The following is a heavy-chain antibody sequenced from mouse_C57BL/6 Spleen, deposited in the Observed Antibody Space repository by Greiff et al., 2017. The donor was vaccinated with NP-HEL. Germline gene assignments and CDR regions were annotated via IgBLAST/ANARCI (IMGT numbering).Heavy chain of an antibody. D-gene: IGHD2-3*01. Sequence: QVQLQQSGAELVKPGASVKISCKASGYTFTDYYIHWVKQRPGQGLEWIGKIGPGSGSTYYTEKFKGKATLTADKSSSTAYRQLSSLTSEDSAVYVSARKGVYDGYPYYAMDYWGQGTSVTVSS. V-gene: IGHV1-77*01. CDR3: ARKGVYDGYPYYAMDY. J-gene: IGHJ4*01. CDR2: IGPGSGST. CDR1: GYTFTDYY.